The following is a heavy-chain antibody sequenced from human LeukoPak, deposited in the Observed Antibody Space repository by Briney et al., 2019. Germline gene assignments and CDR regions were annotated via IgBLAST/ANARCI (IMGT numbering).Heavy chain of an antibody. CDR2: IYYSGST. CDR1: GGSISSYY. Sequence: SETLSLTCTVSGGSISSYYWSWIRQPPGKGLEWIGYIYYSGSTNYNPSLKSRVTISVDTSKNQFSLKLSSVTAADTAVYYRARVNIVVVPAAGNYYYYYYMDVWGKGTTVTVSS. J-gene: IGHJ6*03. V-gene: IGHV4-59*08. CDR3: ARVNIVVVPAAGNYYYYYYMDV. D-gene: IGHD2-2*01.